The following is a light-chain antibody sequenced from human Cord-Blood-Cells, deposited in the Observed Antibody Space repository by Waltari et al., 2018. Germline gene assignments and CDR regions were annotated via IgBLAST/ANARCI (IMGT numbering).Light chain of an antibody. V-gene: IGKV3-15*01. CDR1: QSVSSN. CDR3: QQYNNWYS. CDR2: GAS. Sequence: EIVMTQSPATLSMSPWERATLSCRASQSVSSNLAWYQQKPGQAPRLLIYGASTRATGIPARFSGSGSGTEFTLTISSLQSEDFAVYYCQQYNNWYSFGQGTKLEIK. J-gene: IGKJ2*03.